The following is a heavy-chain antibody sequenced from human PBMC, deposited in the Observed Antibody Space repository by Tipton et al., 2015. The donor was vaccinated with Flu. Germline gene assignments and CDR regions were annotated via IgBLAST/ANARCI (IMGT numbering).Heavy chain of an antibody. CDR1: GGTVSSYA. J-gene: IGHJ5*02. CDR3: AGVGCSCSSCYDWFDP. D-gene: IGHD2-2*01. CDR2: IIPIFGTA. Sequence: QLVQSGAEVKKPGSSVKVSCKASGGTVSSYAISWVRQAPGQGLGWMGGIIPIFGTANYAQKFQGRVTVTANESTSTAYMELSSLRSEDTAVYYCAGVGCSCSSCYDWFDPWGQGTLVTVSS. V-gene: IGHV1-69*01.